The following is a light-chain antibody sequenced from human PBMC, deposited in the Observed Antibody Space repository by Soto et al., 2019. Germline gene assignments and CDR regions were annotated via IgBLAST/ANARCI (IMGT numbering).Light chain of an antibody. Sequence: DIQMTQSPSSLSASVGDRVTITCRASQGIGNYLAWYQQKPGKIPKLLIYAASTLQSGVPSRFSGSGSGTDFTLTISSLQPEDVATYYCQKYNSAPPYTFGQGTKLEIK. V-gene: IGKV1-27*01. J-gene: IGKJ2*01. CDR3: QKYNSAPPYT. CDR2: AAS. CDR1: QGIGNY.